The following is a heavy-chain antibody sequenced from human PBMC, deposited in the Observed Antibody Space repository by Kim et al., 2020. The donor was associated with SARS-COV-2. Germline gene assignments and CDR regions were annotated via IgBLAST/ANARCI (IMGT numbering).Heavy chain of an antibody. J-gene: IGHJ6*02. D-gene: IGHD3-9*01. CDR1: GYTFTSYA. CDR3: ARDRTYYDILTGYYHYYGMDV. V-gene: IGHV1-3*01. Sequence: ASVKVSCKASGYTFTSYAMHWVRQAPGQRLEWMGWINAGNGNTKYSQKFQGRVTITRDTSASTAYMELSSLRSEDTAVYYCARDRTYYDILTGYYHYYGMDVWGQGTTVTVSS. CDR2: INAGNGNT.